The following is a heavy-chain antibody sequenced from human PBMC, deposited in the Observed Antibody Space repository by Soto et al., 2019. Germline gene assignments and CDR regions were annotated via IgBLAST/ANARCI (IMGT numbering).Heavy chain of an antibody. CDR3: ARSTIAPRLFMYPFDS. CDR1: GDSLTSSSYY. CDR2: IYYDGNT. V-gene: IGHV4-39*01. D-gene: IGHD6-6*01. J-gene: IGHJ4*02. Sequence: QRQLQESGPGLVKPSETLSLTCTVSGDSLTSSSYYWGWIRQPPGKGLECIGNIYYDGNTYYNPSPKSRVSISPDTSKNQFSLRLHSVTAANTAVYYCARSTIAPRLFMYPFDSWGQGTLVTVSS.